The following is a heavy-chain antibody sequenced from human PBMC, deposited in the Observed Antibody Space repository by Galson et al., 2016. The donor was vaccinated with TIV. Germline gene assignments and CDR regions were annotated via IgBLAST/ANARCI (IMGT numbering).Heavy chain of an antibody. CDR3: GGFF. Sequence: SLRLSCAASGFTFGDAWMNWVRQSPGKGLEWVGRIKSESDGGTTDYAAPVKGRFTISRDDSKSTLYLQMNSLKTEDTAIYYCGGFFWGQGTLDTVSS. J-gene: IGHJ4*02. CDR1: GFTFGDAW. V-gene: IGHV3-15*07. CDR2: IKSESDGGTT. D-gene: IGHD3-3*01.